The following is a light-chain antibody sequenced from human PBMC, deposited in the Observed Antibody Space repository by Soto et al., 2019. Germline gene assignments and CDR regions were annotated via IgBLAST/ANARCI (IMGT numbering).Light chain of an antibody. CDR2: AAS. V-gene: IGKV1-39*01. CDR1: ESIRNN. J-gene: IGKJ1*01. Sequence: DIQMTQSPASLSASVGDRVTITCRASESIRNNLNWYQQKPGKAPKLLIYAASTLQSGVPSRFSGGGSGTEVTLTTGSLQPEDFPTYYCQQTYSTPRGAFGQGTKVEFK. CDR3: QQTYSTPRGA.